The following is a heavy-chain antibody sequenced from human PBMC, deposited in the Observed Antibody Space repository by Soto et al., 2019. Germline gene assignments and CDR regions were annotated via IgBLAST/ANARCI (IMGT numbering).Heavy chain of an antibody. CDR3: ASSPNYYDSSGYNFQH. Sequence: QVQLVQSGAEVKKPGSSVKVSCKASGGTFSSYAISWVRQAPGQGLEWMGGIIPIFGTANYAQKFQGRVTITADESTSTAYMELRSLRCEDTAVYYCASSPNYYDSSGYNFQHWGQGTLVTVSS. V-gene: IGHV1-69*12. CDR1: GGTFSSYA. CDR2: IIPIFGTA. J-gene: IGHJ1*01. D-gene: IGHD3-22*01.